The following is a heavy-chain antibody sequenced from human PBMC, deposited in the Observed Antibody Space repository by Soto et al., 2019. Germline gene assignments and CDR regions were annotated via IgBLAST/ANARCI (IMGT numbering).Heavy chain of an antibody. CDR2: IYYTGNT. D-gene: IGHD3-9*01. CDR3: ATYYDILTGYYGLDF. Sequence: SETLSLTCTVSGGSINSYYWSWIRQVPGQGLEWIGYIYYTGNTNYHPSLKSRVTMSIDTSKNQFSLKLSSVTAADTAVYYCATYYDILTGYYGLDFWGQGTLVTVSS. V-gene: IGHV4-59*01. J-gene: IGHJ4*02. CDR1: GGSINSYY.